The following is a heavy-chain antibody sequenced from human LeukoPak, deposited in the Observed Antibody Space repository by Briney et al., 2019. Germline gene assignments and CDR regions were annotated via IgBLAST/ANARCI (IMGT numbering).Heavy chain of an antibody. J-gene: IGHJ3*02. CDR1: GFSLSTSGVG. Sequence: ESGPTLVKPTQTLTLTCTFSGFSLSTSGVGVGWIRQPPGKALEWLALISWDDDKRYSPSLKNRLTITKDTSKNQVVLTMTNMDPVDTATYFCAHRHGGLTYYDSLTGHFGAFDIWGQGTMVTVSS. CDR3: AHRHGGLTYYDSLTGHFGAFDI. D-gene: IGHD3-9*01. CDR2: ISWDDDK. V-gene: IGHV2-5*02.